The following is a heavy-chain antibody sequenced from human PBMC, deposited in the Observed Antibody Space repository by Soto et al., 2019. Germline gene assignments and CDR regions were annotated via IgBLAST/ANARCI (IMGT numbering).Heavy chain of an antibody. Sequence: LRLSCAASGFTFHDYAMHWVRQGQGKGLEWVSGITWNSGSIDYADSVKGRFTISRDNAKNSLYLQMNSLRPEDTALYYCAKDIREYSSGWTYFDYWGHGTLVTVS. J-gene: IGHJ4*01. V-gene: IGHV3-9*01. D-gene: IGHD6-19*01. CDR3: AKDIREYSSGWTYFDY. CDR1: GFTFHDYA. CDR2: ITWNSGSI.